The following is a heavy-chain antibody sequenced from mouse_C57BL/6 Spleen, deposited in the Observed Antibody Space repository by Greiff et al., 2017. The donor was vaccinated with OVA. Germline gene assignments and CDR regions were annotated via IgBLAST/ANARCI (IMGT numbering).Heavy chain of an antibody. V-gene: IGHV1-19*01. CDR2: INPCSGGT. Sequence: VHLKQSGAVLVRPGASVKLSCKASGYTFTDYYMNWVKQRPGQGLEWIGVINPCSGGTSYNEKFKGKATLTDDKSSSTAYMELSSLTSEDSAVYDCARWPACYYGDYWGQGTPVTVSS. D-gene: IGHD1-1*01. CDR1: GYTFTDYY. CDR3: ARWPACYYGDY. J-gene: IGHJ2*01.